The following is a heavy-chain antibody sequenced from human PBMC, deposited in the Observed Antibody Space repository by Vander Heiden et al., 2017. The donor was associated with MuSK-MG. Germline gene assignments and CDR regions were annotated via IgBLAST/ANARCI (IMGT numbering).Heavy chain of an antibody. V-gene: IGHV4-59*07. CDR1: TCSLIGCY. Sequence: QVPPPELGPALAKPSVTLTLPRSISTCSLIGCYGSCGGQPAGKGGVGIVDINNSGSTNYNPSQKSRVTIAVDTSTTKSTLKLSSGTAAATAGDYCARYRMFAARRDWYFDLWGHGTLVTVSS. CDR3: ARYRMFAARRDWYFDL. D-gene: IGHD6-6*01. CDR2: INNSGST. J-gene: IGHJ2*01.